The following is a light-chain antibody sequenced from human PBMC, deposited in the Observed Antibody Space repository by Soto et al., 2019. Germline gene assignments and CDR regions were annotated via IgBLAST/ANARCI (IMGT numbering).Light chain of an antibody. CDR2: DVT. CDR3: AAWDDSLRGHVV. Sequence: QSALTQPRSVSGSPGQSVTISCTGTSSDVGVYNYVSWYQQHPGKAPKLIIYDVTKRPSGVPDRFSGSKSANTASLAISGLRSEDEADYYCAAWDDSLRGHVVFGGGTKVTV. CDR1: SSDVGVYNY. J-gene: IGLJ2*01. V-gene: IGLV2-11*01.